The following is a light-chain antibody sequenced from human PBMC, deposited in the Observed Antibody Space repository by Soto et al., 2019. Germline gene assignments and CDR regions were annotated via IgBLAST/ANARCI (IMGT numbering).Light chain of an antibody. J-gene: IGKJ4*01. CDR1: QDISTW. CDR3: QQGDSFPFT. CDR2: AAS. Sequence: DIKVTQSPSSVSASVGDRFTSTFRSSQDISTWVAWYQQMPGKAPKLLISAASTLQSGVPRRFSGSGSGTDFTLIISSLQPEDFATYFCQQGDSFPFTFGGGTKVDIK. V-gene: IGKV1-12*01.